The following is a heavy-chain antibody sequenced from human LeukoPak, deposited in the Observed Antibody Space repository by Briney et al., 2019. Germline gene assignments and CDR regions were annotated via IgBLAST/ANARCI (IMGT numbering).Heavy chain of an antibody. Sequence: GGSLRLPCAASGFISSDAWMSWVRQGPGKGLEWVGRITDKADGRGTRYAASLEGRLTISRDDSKNTLYLEISSLQTEDTAVYFCVKGGRNRIFLGFSYYYIDVWRKGTTVIVS. V-gene: IGHV3-15*05. CDR1: GFISSDAW. CDR3: VKGGRNRIFLGFSYYYIDV. CDR2: ITDKADGRGT. D-gene: IGHD3-10*01. J-gene: IGHJ6*03.